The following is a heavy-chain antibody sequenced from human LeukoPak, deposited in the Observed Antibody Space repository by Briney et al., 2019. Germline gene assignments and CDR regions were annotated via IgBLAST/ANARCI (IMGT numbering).Heavy chain of an antibody. CDR1: GYSISSSNW. V-gene: IGHV4-28*05. J-gene: IGHJ4*02. D-gene: IGHD1-26*01. CDR2: IYYSGSI. Sequence: SETLSLTCAVSGYSISSSNWWGWIRQPPGKGLEWIGYIYYSGSIYYNPSLKSRVTMSVDTSKNQFSLKLSSVTAVDTAVYYCATQSGIVGATSPFYWGQGTLVTVSS. CDR3: ATQSGIVGATSPFY.